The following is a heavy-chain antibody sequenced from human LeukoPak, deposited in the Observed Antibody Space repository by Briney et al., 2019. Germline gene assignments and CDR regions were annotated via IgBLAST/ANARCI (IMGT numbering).Heavy chain of an antibody. Sequence: GGSLRLSCVASGFPFSSYWMTWVRQAPGKGLEWVANIKQDGSKKSYVDSVKGRFTISRDNAKNSLYLQMNSLRAEDTAVYYCARDTGLDYWGQGTLVTVSS. V-gene: IGHV3-7*01. CDR2: IKQDGSKK. D-gene: IGHD4-17*01. CDR3: ARDTGLDY. J-gene: IGHJ4*02. CDR1: GFPFSSYW.